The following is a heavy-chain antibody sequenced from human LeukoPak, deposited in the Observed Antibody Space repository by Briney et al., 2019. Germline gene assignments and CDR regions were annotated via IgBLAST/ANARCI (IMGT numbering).Heavy chain of an antibody. V-gene: IGHV3-23*01. J-gene: IGHJ4*02. CDR2: ISGSGGST. CDR3: AKSKGSGYDWDY. CDR1: GFTFSSYA. Sequence: GGSLRLSCAASGFTFSSYAMSWVRQTPGKGLEWVSAISGSGGSTYYADSVKGRFTISRDNSKNTLYLQMNSLRAEDTAVYYCAKSKGSGYDWDYWGQGTLVTVSS. D-gene: IGHD5-12*01.